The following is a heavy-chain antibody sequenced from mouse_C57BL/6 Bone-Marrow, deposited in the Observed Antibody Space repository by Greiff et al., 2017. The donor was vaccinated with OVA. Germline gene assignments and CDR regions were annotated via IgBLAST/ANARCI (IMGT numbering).Heavy chain of an antibody. CDR1: GFSFTSYG. CDR3: ARHSARTTVPGYFDV. J-gene: IGHJ1*03. Sequence: VKLVESGPGLVAPSQSLSITCTVSGFSFTSYGVHWVRQPPGKGLEWLVVIWSDGSTTYNSACKTELKSSKDNTKSKVFIKINILLTDETAEYYGARHSARTTVPGYFDVWGTGTTVTVSA. V-gene: IGHV2-6-1*01. D-gene: IGHD1-1*01. CDR2: IWSDGST.